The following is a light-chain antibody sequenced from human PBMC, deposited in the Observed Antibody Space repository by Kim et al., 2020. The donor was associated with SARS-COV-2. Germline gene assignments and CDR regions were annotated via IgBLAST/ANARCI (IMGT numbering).Light chain of an antibody. J-gene: IGLJ3*02. CDR1: SGSIASNY. V-gene: IGLV6-57*03. CDR2: EDN. Sequence: GKTVTISCTRSSGSIASNYVQWYQQRPGSAPTTVIYEDNERPSGVPDRFSGSIDSSSNSASLTSSGLKTEDEADYYCQSYDSSSWVFGGGTQLTVL. CDR3: QSYDSSSWV.